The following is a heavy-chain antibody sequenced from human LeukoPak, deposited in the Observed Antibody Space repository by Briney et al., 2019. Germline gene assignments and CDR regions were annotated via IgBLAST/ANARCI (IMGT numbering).Heavy chain of an antibody. CDR1: GFTFSDYY. V-gene: IGHV3-11*01. D-gene: IGHD6-13*01. Sequence: GGSLRLSCAASGFTFSDYYMSWIRQAPGKGLEWVSYISSSGSTIYYADSVKGRFTISRDNAKNSLYLQMNSLRAEDTAVYYCARVRYSSSWDFDYWGQETLVTVSS. CDR2: ISSSGSTI. CDR3: ARVRYSSSWDFDY. J-gene: IGHJ4*02.